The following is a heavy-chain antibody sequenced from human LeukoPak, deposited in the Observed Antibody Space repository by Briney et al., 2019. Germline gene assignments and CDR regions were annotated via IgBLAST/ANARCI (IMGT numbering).Heavy chain of an antibody. Sequence: GGSLRLSCAASGFTFSSYGMSWVRQAPGKGLEWVSGINWNGGSTGYADSVKGRFTISRDNAKNSLYPQMNSLRAEDTAVYYCARDLGQYYDTSDNWFDPWGQGTLVTVSS. V-gene: IGHV3-20*04. D-gene: IGHD3-22*01. J-gene: IGHJ5*02. CDR3: ARDLGQYYDTSDNWFDP. CDR1: GFTFSSYG. CDR2: INWNGGST.